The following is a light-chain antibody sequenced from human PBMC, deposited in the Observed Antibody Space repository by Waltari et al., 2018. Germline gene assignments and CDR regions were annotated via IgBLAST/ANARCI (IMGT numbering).Light chain of an antibody. CDR3: QTWGTGIFWT. CDR2: LNSDGSY. V-gene: IGLV4-69*02. Sequence: QVSLTQSPSASASLGASVKLTCTLNSAHRHFAIAWHQRQPEKGPRFLMTLNSDGSYIKGDGIPDRFSGSSSGAERYLIISSLQFEDEADYYCQTWGTGIFWTFGGGTKLTVL. CDR1: SAHRHFA. J-gene: IGLJ2*01.